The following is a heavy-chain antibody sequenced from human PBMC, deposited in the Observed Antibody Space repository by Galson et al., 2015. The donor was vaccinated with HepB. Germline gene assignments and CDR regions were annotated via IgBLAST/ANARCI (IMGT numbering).Heavy chain of an antibody. CDR2: IKGDGSEK. D-gene: IGHD3-9*01. V-gene: IGHV3-7*01. J-gene: IGHJ6*02. CDR1: GFTFSSYG. Sequence: SLRLSCAASGFTFSSYGMHWVRQAPGKGLEWVARIKGDGSEKNYVDSVKGRFTISRDNAKNSLFLQMDSLRVDDTAVYYCASVRYSAGLDVWGQGTTVTVSS. CDR3: ASVRYSAGLDV.